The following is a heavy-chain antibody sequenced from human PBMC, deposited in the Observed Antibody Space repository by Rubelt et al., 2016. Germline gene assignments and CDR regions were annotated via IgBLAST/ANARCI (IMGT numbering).Heavy chain of an antibody. CDR1: GGSIISSNW. V-gene: IGHV4-4*02. D-gene: IGHD1-26*01. J-gene: IGHJ3*02. Sequence: QVQLQESGPGLVKPSGTLSLTCAVSGGSIISSNWWSWVRQPPGKGLEWIGSVYYSGSTYYNPSLKSRVTISVDTSENQFFRKLRSVTAAEMAVYYCARHGFSGSHKSHAFDIWGQGTMLTVTS. CDR2: VYYSGST. CDR3: ARHGFSGSHKSHAFDI.